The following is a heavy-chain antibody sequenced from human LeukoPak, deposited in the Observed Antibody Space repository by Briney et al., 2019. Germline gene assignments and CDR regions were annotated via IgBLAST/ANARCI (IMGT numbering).Heavy chain of an antibody. CDR1: GYTFTSYY. V-gene: IGHV1-46*01. CDR2: INPSGGST. CDR3: AREGVVSYYGILTGYYSPSGFDP. J-gene: IGHJ5*02. Sequence: ASVKVSCKASGYTFTSYYMHWVRQAPGQGLEWMEIINPSGGSTSYAQKFQGRVTMTRDTSTSTVYMELSSLRSEGTAVYYCAREGVVSYYGILTGYYSPSGFDPWGQGTLVTVSS. D-gene: IGHD3-9*01.